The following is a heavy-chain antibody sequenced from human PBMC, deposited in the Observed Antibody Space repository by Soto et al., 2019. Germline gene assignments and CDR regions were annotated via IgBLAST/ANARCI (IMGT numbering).Heavy chain of an antibody. J-gene: IGHJ4*02. V-gene: IGHV4-39*01. CDR1: GGSVSSSSYY. D-gene: IGHD1-1*01. Sequence: SETLSLTCTVSGGSVSSSSYYWGWVRQPPGKVLEWIVSVYYSGSTYYNPSLESRVAISFDKSNNQFSLKRISLSSADTAVYYCGRLEGLDTNSSYFDYWGQGALVTVSS. CDR3: GRLEGLDTNSSYFDY. CDR2: VYYSGST.